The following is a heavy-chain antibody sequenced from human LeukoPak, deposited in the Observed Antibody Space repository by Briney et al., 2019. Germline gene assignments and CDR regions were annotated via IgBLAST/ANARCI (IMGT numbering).Heavy chain of an antibody. CDR1: GFTFSSYS. V-gene: IGHV3-23*01. CDR3: AKDRAYGSGIPGY. D-gene: IGHD3-10*01. J-gene: IGHJ4*02. CDR2: ISGSGGST. Sequence: GGSLRLSCAASGFTFSSYSMSWVRQAPGKGLEWVSAISGSGGSTYYADSVKGRFTISRDNSKNTLYLQMNSLRAEDTAVYYCAKDRAYGSGIPGYWGQGTLVTVSS.